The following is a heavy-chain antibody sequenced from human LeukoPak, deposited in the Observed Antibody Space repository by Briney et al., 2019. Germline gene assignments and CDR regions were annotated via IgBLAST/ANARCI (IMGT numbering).Heavy chain of an antibody. Sequence: KPSETLSLTCAVYGGSFSGYYWSWIRQPPGKGLEWIGEINHSGSTNYNPSLKSRVTISVDTSKNQFSLKLSSVTAADTAVYYCARGSMVDYWGQGTLVTVSS. D-gene: IGHD2/OR15-2a*01. V-gene: IGHV4-34*01. CDR2: INHSGST. J-gene: IGHJ4*02. CDR3: ARGSMVDY. CDR1: GGSFSGYY.